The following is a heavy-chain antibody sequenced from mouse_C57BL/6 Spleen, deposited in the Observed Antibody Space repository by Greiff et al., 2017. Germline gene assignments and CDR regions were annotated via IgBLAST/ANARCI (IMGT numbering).Heavy chain of an antibody. J-gene: IGHJ3*01. CDR3: TRDPPGPGAY. CDR2: ISSGGDYI. Sequence: EVKVVESGEGLVKPGGSLKLSCAASGFTFSSYAMSWVRQTPEKRLEWVAYISSGGDYIYYADTVKGRFTISRDNARNTLYLQMSSLKSEDTAMYYCTRDPPGPGAYWGQGTLVTVSA. CDR1: GFTFSSYA. V-gene: IGHV5-9-1*02.